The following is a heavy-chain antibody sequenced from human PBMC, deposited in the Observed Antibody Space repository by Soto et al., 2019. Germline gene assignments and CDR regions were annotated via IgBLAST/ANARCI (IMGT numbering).Heavy chain of an antibody. CDR2: IYYSGST. J-gene: IGHJ4*02. CDR1: GDSMSNYF. V-gene: IGHV4-59*01. CDR3: ARYSSNWPHFDY. Sequence: SETLSLTCTVSGDSMSNYFGSWIRQSPGKALEWIGFIYYSGSTNYNPSLKSRVTISLDTSKTQFSLKLNSVTAADTAVYYCARYSSNWPHFDYWGQGTLVTVSS. D-gene: IGHD6-13*01.